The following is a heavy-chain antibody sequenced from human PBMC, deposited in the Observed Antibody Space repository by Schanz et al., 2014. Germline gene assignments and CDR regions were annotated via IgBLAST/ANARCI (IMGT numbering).Heavy chain of an antibody. Sequence: EVQLVESGGGLVQPGGSLRLSCAASGFTFSDYYMSWIRQAPGKGLEWVSTIASGGSHTFYADSVTGRFTISGDNSKNTLFLQMNSLRVEDTAIYYCAKDMNREATAPESWGQGTLVVVSS. V-gene: IGHV3-23*04. CDR1: GFTFSDYY. D-gene: IGHD5-12*01. J-gene: IGHJ5*02. CDR2: IASGGSHT. CDR3: AKDMNREATAPES.